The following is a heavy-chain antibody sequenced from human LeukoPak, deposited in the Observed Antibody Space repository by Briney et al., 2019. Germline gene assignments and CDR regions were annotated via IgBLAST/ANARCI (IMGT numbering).Heavy chain of an antibody. CDR1: GFTFSSYA. CDR2: ISGSGGST. J-gene: IGHJ6*03. CDR3: AKYFAMVADYYYYMDV. D-gene: IGHD3-9*01. Sequence: PGGSLRLSCAASGFTFSSYAMSWVRQAPGKGLEWVSAISGSGGSTYYADSVKGRFTISRDNSKNTLYLQMNSLRAEDTAVDYAAKYFAMVADYYYYMDVWGKGTTVTVSS. V-gene: IGHV3-23*01.